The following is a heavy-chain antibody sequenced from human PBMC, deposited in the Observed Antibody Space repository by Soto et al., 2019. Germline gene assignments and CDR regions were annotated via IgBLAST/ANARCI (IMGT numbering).Heavy chain of an antibody. CDR1: GGTFSTSS. D-gene: IGHD2-15*01. CDR3: ARDVVRSTAGDS. CDR2: IIPIFTRT. J-gene: IGHJ4*02. V-gene: IGHV1-69*01. Sequence: QLQLVQSGTEVKEPGSSVKVSCKASGGTFSTSSFVCVRQDPGQGLEWMGGIIPIFTRTNFAQKFQGRVTFSADESTRTTYMELRSLTSEDTAIYYCARDVVRSTAGDSWGQGTLVTVSS.